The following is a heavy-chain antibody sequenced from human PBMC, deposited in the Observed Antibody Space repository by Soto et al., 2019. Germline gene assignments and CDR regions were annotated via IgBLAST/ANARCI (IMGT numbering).Heavy chain of an antibody. Sequence: EVQLVESGGGLVKPGGSLRLSCAASGYTFTRYSMNWVRQAPGKGLEWVSSVSSTTNYIYYGDSMKGRFTISRDNAKNSLYLEMNSRRAEDTAVYYCARESEDLTSNFDYWGQGTLVTVSS. V-gene: IGHV3-21*06. CDR1: GYTFTRYS. CDR2: VSSTTNYI. CDR3: ARESEDLTSNFDY. J-gene: IGHJ4*02.